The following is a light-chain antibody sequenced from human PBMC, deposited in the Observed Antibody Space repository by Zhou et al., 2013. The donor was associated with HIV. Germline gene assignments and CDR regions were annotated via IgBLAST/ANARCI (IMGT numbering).Light chain of an antibody. CDR3: QQYGSSPLT. Sequence: DIVLTQSPGTLSLSPGERATLSCRATQSVSSSHLAWYQQKPGQAPRLLIYGASTRPTGIPDRFSGSGSGTDFTLTISRLEPEDFAVYYCQQYGSSPLTFGGGPRWRSN. CDR2: GAS. CDR1: QSVSSSH. V-gene: IGKV3-20*01. J-gene: IGKJ4*01.